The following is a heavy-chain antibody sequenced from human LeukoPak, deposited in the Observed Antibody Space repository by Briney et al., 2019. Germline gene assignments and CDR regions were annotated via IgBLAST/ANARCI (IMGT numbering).Heavy chain of an antibody. J-gene: IGHJ4*02. Sequence: PGGSLRLSCAASGFTFSSYWMSWVRQAPGKGLEWVANIKQDGSEEYYVDSVKGRFTISRDNAKNSLYLQMNSLRAEDTAVYYCARTSHFNLVVVAEDYWGQGTLVTVSS. D-gene: IGHD2-15*01. CDR3: ARTSHFNLVVVAEDY. CDR1: GFTFSSYW. V-gene: IGHV3-7*01. CDR2: IKQDGSEE.